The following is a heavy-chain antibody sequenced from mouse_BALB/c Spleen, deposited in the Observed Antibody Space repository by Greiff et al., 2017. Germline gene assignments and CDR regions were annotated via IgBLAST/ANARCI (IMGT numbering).Heavy chain of an antibody. V-gene: IGHV5-6-4*01. CDR2: ISSGGSYT. CDR1: GFTFSSYT. Sequence: DVHLVESGGGLVKPGGSLKLSCAASGFTFSSYTMSWVRQTPEKRLEWVATISSGGSYTYYPDSVKGRFTISRDNAKNTLYLQMSSLKSEDTAMYYCTRDQGADSSFAYWGQGTLVTVSA. CDR3: TRDQGADSSFAY. J-gene: IGHJ3*01.